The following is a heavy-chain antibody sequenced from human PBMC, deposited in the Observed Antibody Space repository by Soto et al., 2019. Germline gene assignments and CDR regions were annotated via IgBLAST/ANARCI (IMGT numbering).Heavy chain of an antibody. Sequence: QVQLVESGGGVVQPGRSLRLSCAASGFTFSSYGMHWVRQAPGKGLEWVAVIWYDGSNKYYADSVKGRFTISRDNSKNTLYLQMNSLRAEETAVYYCARGDTFSSGWPYFDYWGQGTLVTVSS. D-gene: IGHD6-19*01. CDR2: IWYDGSNK. CDR1: GFTFSSYG. V-gene: IGHV3-33*01. J-gene: IGHJ4*02. CDR3: ARGDTFSSGWPYFDY.